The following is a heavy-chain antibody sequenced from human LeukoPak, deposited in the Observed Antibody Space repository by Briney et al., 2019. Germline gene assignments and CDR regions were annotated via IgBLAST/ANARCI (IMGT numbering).Heavy chain of an antibody. CDR1: GFTFSNYY. V-gene: IGHV3-30-3*01. J-gene: IGHJ4*02. CDR3: AKDVPGSWAPDY. D-gene: IGHD1-14*01. Sequence: PEGSLRLSCAASGFTFSNYYMHWVRQVPGKGLEWVASISQDGSSKYYADSVKGRFTISRDNSKNTLYLQVISLRGEDTAVYYCAKDVPGSWAPDYWGQGTLVTVSS. CDR2: ISQDGSSK.